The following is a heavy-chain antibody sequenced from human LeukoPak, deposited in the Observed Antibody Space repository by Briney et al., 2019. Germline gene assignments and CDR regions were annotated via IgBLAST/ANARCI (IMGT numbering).Heavy chain of an antibody. Sequence: GGSLRLSCAASGFTFSSYGMHWVRQAPGKGLEWVALISYDGRNKFYADSVKGRFTLSRDSSKNTLYLQTNSLRAEDTALYYCARGGGTIFGVLITIGDYMDVWGKGTTVTVSS. CDR3: ARGGGTIFGVLITIGDYMDV. V-gene: IGHV3-30*03. CDR1: GFTFSSYG. CDR2: ISYDGRNK. D-gene: IGHD3-3*01. J-gene: IGHJ6*03.